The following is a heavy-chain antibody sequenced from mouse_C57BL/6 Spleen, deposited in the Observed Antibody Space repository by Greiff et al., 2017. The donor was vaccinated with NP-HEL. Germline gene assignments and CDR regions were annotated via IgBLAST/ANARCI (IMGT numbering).Heavy chain of an antibody. CDR2: INPSNGGT. V-gene: IGHV1-53*01. CDR1: GYTFTSSW. CDR3: ARDDYYGSSRYWYFDV. D-gene: IGHD1-1*01. J-gene: IGHJ1*03. Sequence: VQLQQPGTELVKPGASVNLSCKASGYTFTSSWMHWVKQRPGQGLEWMGNINPSNGGTNYNEKFKSKARLTVDKSPSTAYMQLSSLTSEDSAVYDCARDDYYGSSRYWYFDVWGTGTTVTVSS.